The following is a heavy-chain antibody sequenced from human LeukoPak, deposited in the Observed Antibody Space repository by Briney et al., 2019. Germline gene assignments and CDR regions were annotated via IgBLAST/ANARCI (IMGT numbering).Heavy chain of an antibody. CDR3: AKPRDIDSWAFDV. CDR2: ISYDGRNK. V-gene: IGHV3-30*18. CDR1: EFTFNNHD. Sequence: PGGSLRLSCAASEFTFNNHDMHWVRQAPGKGLEWVAAISYDGRNKYYADSVKGRFTISRDNSKNTLSLQMNSLRTEDTAVFYCAKPRDIDSWAFDVWGQGTMVTVSS. D-gene: IGHD2-15*01. J-gene: IGHJ3*01.